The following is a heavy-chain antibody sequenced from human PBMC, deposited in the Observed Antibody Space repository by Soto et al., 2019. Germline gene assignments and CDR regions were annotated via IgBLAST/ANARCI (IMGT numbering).Heavy chain of an antibody. CDR1: GFTFSVYY. CDR2: IKNDGSEQ. V-gene: IGHV3-7*03. D-gene: IGHD3-10*01. Sequence: GGSLRLSCAASGFTFSVYYMTWVRQAPGKGLEWVASIKNDGSEQYYVDSVKGRFTISRDNAKNSVYLQMNSLRAGDTALYYCSRENWFQDYWGQGTLVTVSS. CDR3: SRENWFQDY. J-gene: IGHJ4*02.